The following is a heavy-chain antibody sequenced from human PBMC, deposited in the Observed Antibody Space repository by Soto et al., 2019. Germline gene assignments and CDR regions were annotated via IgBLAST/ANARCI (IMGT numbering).Heavy chain of an antibody. CDR3: GPHATLHGDYDY. CDR1: GGSISSYY. D-gene: IGHD4-17*01. J-gene: IGHJ4*02. V-gene: IGHV4-59*08. CDR2: IYYSGST. Sequence: SETLSLTCTVSGGSISSYYWSWIRQPPGKGLEWIGYIYYSGSTNYNPSLKSRVTISVDTSKNQFSLKLSSVTAADTAVYYCGPHATLHGDYDYWGPGNLVPVSS.